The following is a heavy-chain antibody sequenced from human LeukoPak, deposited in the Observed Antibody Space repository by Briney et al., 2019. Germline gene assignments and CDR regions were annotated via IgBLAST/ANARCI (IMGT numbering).Heavy chain of an antibody. J-gene: IGHJ5*02. V-gene: IGHV3-23*01. D-gene: IGHD6-19*01. CDR2: ISESGTST. Sequence: GGSLRLSCAASGFTFYNYAMAWVRQAPGKGLEWVSTISESGTSTYYADSVKGRFTISSDNSKNTLFLQMNGLRAEDTAVYYCAKRGRSGWSGNWFDPWGQGTLVTVSS. CDR3: AKRGRSGWSGNWFDP. CDR1: GFTFYNYA.